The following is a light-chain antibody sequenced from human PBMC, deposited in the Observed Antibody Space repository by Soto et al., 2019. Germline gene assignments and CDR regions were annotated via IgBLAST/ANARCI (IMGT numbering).Light chain of an antibody. V-gene: IGLV2-11*01. CDR1: SSDVGGYNY. CDR3: CSYAGSYTWV. J-gene: IGLJ3*02. Sequence: QSALTQPRSVSGSPGQSVTISCTGTSSDVGGYNYVSWYQQHPGKVPKLMIYDVSKRPSGVPDRFSGSKSGNTASLTISGLQAEDEADYYCCSYAGSYTWVFGGGTKLTV. CDR2: DVS.